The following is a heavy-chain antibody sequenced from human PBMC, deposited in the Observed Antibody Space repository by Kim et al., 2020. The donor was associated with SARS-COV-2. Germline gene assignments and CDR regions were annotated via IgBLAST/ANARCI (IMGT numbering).Heavy chain of an antibody. CDR3: ARHFGTTVGWSGGYYGMDV. CDR1: GYSFTSYW. CDR2: IDPSDSYT. V-gene: IGHV5-10-1*01. D-gene: IGHD3-16*01. Sequence: GESLKISCKGSGYSFTSYWISWVRQMPGKGLEWMGRIDPSDSYTNYSPSFQGHVTISADKSISTAYLQWSSLKASDTAMYYCARHFGTTVGWSGGYYGMDVWGQGTTVTVSS. J-gene: IGHJ6*02.